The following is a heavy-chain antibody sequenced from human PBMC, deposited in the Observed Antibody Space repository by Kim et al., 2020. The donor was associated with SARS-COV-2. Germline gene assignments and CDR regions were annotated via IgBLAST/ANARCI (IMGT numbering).Heavy chain of an antibody. V-gene: IGHV3-73*01. J-gene: IGHJ4*02. Sequence: YATAYAASVKGRFTISRDDSKNTAYLQMNSLKTEDTAVYYCTRHEVGSVHWGQGTLVTVSS. D-gene: IGHD3-10*01. CDR2: YAT. CDR3: TRHEVGSVH.